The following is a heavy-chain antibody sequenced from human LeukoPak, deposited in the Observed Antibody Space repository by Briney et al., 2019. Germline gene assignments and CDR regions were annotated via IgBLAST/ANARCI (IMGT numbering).Heavy chain of an antibody. CDR1: GGSISSYY. Sequence: SETLSLTCTVSGGSISSYYWSWIRQPAGKGLEWIGYIYYSGSTNYNPSLKSRVTISVDTSKNQFSLKLSSVTAADTAVYYCARDEHPEYFQHWGQGTLVTVSS. CDR3: ARDEHPEYFQH. CDR2: IYYSGST. J-gene: IGHJ1*01. V-gene: IGHV4-59*01.